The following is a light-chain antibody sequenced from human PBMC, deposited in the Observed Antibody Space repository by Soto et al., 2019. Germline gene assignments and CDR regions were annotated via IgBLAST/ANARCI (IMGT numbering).Light chain of an antibody. CDR3: AAWDDSLDGPV. V-gene: IGLV1-44*01. CDR1: SSNIGSNT. CDR2: SNN. Sequence: QSVLTQPPSASGAPGQRVTISCSGSSSNIGSNTVNWYQQFPGTAPRVLMYSNNQRPSGVPERFSGSKSGTSVFLAISGLQSDDEADYYCAAWDDSLDGPVFGGGTTLTVL. J-gene: IGLJ3*02.